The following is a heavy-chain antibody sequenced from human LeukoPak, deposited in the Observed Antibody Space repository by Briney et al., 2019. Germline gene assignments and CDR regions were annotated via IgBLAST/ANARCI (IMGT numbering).Heavy chain of an antibody. D-gene: IGHD4-17*01. CDR1: GGSFSGYY. Sequence: KPSETLSLTCAVYGGSFSGYYWSWIRQPPGKGLEWIGSIYYSGSTYYNPSLKSRVIISLDTSKNQFSLKLSSVTAADTAVYYCARHSSMTTVTFGPWGQGTLVTVSS. CDR2: IYYSGST. J-gene: IGHJ5*02. CDR3: ARHSSMTTVTFGP. V-gene: IGHV4-34*01.